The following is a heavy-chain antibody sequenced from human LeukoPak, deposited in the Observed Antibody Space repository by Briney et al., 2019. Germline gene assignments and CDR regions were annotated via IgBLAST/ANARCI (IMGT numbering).Heavy chain of an antibody. Sequence: SETLSLTCTVSGGSISSYYWSWIRQPPGKGLEWIGYIYYSGSTNYNPSLKSRVTISVDTSKNQFSLKLSSVTAADTPVYYCARHEHLLRYDSSGYYRYECAFDIWGQGTMVTVSS. D-gene: IGHD3-22*01. CDR1: GGSISSYY. CDR3: ARHEHLLRYDSSGYYRYECAFDI. CDR2: IYYSGST. J-gene: IGHJ3*02. V-gene: IGHV4-59*08.